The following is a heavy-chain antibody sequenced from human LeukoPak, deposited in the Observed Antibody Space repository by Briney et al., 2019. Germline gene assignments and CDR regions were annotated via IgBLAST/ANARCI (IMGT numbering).Heavy chain of an antibody. Sequence: TSETLSLTCGVEGASFSADYWSWVRQSPEKGLEWIGEINHSGRINYNPSLKSRVTMSVDTSKNQFSLKLSSVTAADTAAYYCAAGGIAAAGTQYWGQGTLVTVSS. CDR2: INHSGRI. D-gene: IGHD6-13*01. V-gene: IGHV4-34*01. CDR3: AAGGIAAAGTQY. J-gene: IGHJ4*02. CDR1: GASFSADY.